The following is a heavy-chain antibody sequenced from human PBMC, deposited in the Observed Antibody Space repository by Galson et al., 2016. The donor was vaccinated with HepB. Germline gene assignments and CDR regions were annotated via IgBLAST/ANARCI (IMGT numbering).Heavy chain of an antibody. J-gene: IGHJ6*02. V-gene: IGHV3-48*02. D-gene: IGHD3-10*01. CDR2: ISSNGATI. CDR3: ARVLMGSGSYWCLDV. Sequence: SLRLSSAASGFTFSSYTMNWVRQAPGKGLEWVSYISSNGATIYYADSVKGRFTLTRDNDKNSLYLQMNSLRDEDKAVDFCARVLMGSGSYWCLDVWGQGTTVTVSS. CDR1: GFTFSSYT.